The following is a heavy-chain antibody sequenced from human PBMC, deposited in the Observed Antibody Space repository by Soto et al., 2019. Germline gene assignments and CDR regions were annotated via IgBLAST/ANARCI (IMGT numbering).Heavy chain of an antibody. V-gene: IGHV1-46*01. CDR3: GREMACWFDIDY. J-gene: IGHJ4*02. D-gene: IGHD3-10*01. Sequence: ASVKVSCKASGYTFTSYYMHWVRQAPGQGLEWMGIINPSGGSTSYAQKFQGRVTMTRDTSTSTVYMELSSLRSEDTAVYYCGREMACWFDIDYWGQGTLVTVSS. CDR2: INPSGGST. CDR1: GYTFTSYY.